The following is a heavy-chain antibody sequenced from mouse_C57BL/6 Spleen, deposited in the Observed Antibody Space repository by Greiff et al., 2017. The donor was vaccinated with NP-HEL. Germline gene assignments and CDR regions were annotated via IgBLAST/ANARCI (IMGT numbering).Heavy chain of an antibody. CDR3: AIVATGFDY. Sequence: QVQLQQSGAELVRPGTSVKVSCQASGYAFTNYLIEWVKQRPGQGLEWIGVINPGSGGTNYNEKFKGKATLTADKSSSTAYMQLSSLTSEDSAVYFCAIVATGFDYWGQGTTLTVSS. CDR2: INPGSGGT. D-gene: IGHD1-1*01. V-gene: IGHV1-54*01. J-gene: IGHJ2*01. CDR1: GYAFTNYL.